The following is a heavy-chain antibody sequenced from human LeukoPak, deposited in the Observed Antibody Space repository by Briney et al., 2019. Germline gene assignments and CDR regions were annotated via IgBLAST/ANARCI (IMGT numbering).Heavy chain of an antibody. CDR2: ISGSGGGGST. J-gene: IGHJ4*02. CDR3: ARVISSGWHAYDY. Sequence: GGSLRLSCAASGFTFSSYAMSWVRQAPGKGLEWVSTISGSGGGGSTYYADSVKGRFTISRDNSKNTLYLQMNSLRAEDTAVYYCARVISSGWHAYDYWGQGTLVTVSS. D-gene: IGHD6-19*01. V-gene: IGHV3-23*01. CDR1: GFTFSSYA.